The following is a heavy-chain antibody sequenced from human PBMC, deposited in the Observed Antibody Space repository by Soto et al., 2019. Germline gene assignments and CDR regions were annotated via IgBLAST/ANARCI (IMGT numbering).Heavy chain of an antibody. Sequence: PSETLSLTGAVYGGYFSGYYWSWIRQPPGKGLASLGELNHSGSTNYNPSLKSRVTISVDTSKNQFSLKLSSVTAADTAGYYCARGPQPPGPDVLRYFDWTEGFDDWGHRTLVTVSS. J-gene: IGHJ4*01. CDR3: ARGPQPPGPDVLRYFDWTEGFDD. CDR2: LNHSGST. D-gene: IGHD3-9*01. V-gene: IGHV4-34*01. CDR1: GGYFSGYY.